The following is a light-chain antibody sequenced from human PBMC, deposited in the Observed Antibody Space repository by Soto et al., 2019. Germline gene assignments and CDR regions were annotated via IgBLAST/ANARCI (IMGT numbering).Light chain of an antibody. CDR3: TSYTIYNTHVV. J-gene: IGLJ2*01. Sequence: QSALTQPASVSGSPGQSITISCTGTSSDVGDYNYVSWYQQHPGKAPKLMIYDVSNRPSGVSNRFSGSKSGNTASLTISGLQAEDEAYYYCTSYTIYNTHVVVGGGTKLTVL. V-gene: IGLV2-14*01. CDR2: DVS. CDR1: SSDVGDYNY.